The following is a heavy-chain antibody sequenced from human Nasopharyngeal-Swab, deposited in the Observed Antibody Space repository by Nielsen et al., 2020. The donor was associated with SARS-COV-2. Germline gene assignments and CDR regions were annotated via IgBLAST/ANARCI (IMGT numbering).Heavy chain of an antibody. D-gene: IGHD3-3*01. CDR1: GFTVSSNY. V-gene: IGHV3-53*01. Sequence: GESLKISCAASGFTVSSNYMSWVRQAPGKGLEWVSVIYSGGSTYYADSVKGRFTISRDNSKNTLYLQMNSLRAEDTAVYYCARGTFLEWLLHDYWGQGTLVTVSS. J-gene: IGHJ4*02. CDR2: IYSGGST. CDR3: ARGTFLEWLLHDY.